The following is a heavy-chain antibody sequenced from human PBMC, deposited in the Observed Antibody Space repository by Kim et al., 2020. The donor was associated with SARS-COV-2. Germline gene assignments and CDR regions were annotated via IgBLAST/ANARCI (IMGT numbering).Heavy chain of an antibody. Sequence: SETLSLTCTVSGGSISSSSYYWGWIRQPPGKGLEWIGSIYYSGSTYYNPSLKSRVTISVDTSKNQFSLKLSSVTAADTAVYYCATPILLWFGELLPPSWGQGTLVTVSS. CDR1: GGSISSSSYY. V-gene: IGHV4-39*01. D-gene: IGHD3-10*01. J-gene: IGHJ4*02. CDR2: IYYSGST. CDR3: ATPILLWFGELLPPS.